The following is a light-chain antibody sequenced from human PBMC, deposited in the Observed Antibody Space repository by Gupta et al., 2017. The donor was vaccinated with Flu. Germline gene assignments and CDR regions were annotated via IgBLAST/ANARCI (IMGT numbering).Light chain of an antibody. Sequence: SYVLTQPPLASVAPGQTARITCGGNKIGSKSVHWYQQRPGQAPVLVVFHDSDRPSGIPERFSGSNSGNTATLTISGVEAGDEADYYCQVWDSSSEQMVFGGGTKLTVL. V-gene: IGLV3-21*02. J-gene: IGLJ2*01. CDR1: KIGSKS. CDR2: HDS. CDR3: QVWDSSSEQMV.